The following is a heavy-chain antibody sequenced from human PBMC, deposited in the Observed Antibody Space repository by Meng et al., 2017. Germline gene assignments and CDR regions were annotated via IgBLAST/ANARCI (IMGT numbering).Heavy chain of an antibody. CDR3: ARPHYGSGSYQYHH. V-gene: IGHV5-51*01. CDR2: IYPGDSDT. CDR1: GYSFTSYW. D-gene: IGHD3-10*01. Sequence: GGSLRLSCKGSGYSFTSYWIGWLRQMPGKGLEWMGIIYPGDSDTRYSPSFQGQVTISADKSISTAYLQWSSLKASDTAMYYCARPHYGSGSYQYHHWGQGTLVTVSS. J-gene: IGHJ4*02.